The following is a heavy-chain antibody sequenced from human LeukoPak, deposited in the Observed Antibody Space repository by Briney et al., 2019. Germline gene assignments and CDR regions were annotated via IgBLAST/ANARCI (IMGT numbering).Heavy chain of an antibody. CDR1: GFTFDDYA. CDR3: AALSGYWSGGSCFQRFDP. CDR2: ISGNSGSI. J-gene: IGHJ5*02. Sequence: GGSLRPSCAASGFTFDDYAMHWVRQAPGKGLEWVSGISGNSGSIGYADSVKRRFTISRDNAKNSLYLQMNSLRAEDTALYYCAALSGYWSGGSCFQRFDPWGQGTLVTVSS. D-gene: IGHD2-15*01. V-gene: IGHV3-9*01.